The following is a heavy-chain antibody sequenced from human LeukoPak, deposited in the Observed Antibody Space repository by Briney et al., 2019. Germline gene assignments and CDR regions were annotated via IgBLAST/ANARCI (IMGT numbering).Heavy chain of an antibody. J-gene: IGHJ4*02. D-gene: IGHD5-12*01. CDR3: ARVGGYSGYDSPYFDY. V-gene: IGHV4-61*08. Sequence: SETLSLTCTVSGGSISSGGYYWSWIRQPPGKGLEWIGYIYYSGSTNYNPSLKSRVTISVDTSKNQFSLKLSSVTAADTAVYYCARVGGYSGYDSPYFDYWGQGTRVTVSS. CDR1: GGSISSGGYY. CDR2: IYYSGST.